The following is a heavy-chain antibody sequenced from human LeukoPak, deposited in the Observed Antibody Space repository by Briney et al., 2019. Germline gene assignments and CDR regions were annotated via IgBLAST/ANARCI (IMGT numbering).Heavy chain of an antibody. CDR2: ISSDGSNN. D-gene: IGHD6-13*01. V-gene: IGHV3-30-3*01. J-gene: IGHJ4*02. CDR1: GFTFNSYA. Sequence: GGSLRLSCAASGFTFNSYAMHWVRQAPGKGLEWVAVISSDGSNNYYSDSVKGRFTISRDNSKNTLYLQMNSLRAEDTAVYYCARGQQQAQADYWGQGTLVTVSS. CDR3: ARGQQQAQADY.